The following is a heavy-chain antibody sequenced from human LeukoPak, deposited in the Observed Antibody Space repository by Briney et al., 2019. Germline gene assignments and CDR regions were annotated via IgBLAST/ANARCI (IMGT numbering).Heavy chain of an antibody. J-gene: IGHJ4*02. Sequence: SETLSLTCTVSGGSISSSSYYWGWIRQPPGKGPEWIGSIYYSGSTYYNPSLKSRVTISVDTSKNQFSLKLSSVTAADTAVYYCARVGKNTFDYWGQGTLVTVSS. CDR3: ARVGKNTFDY. CDR2: IYYSGST. CDR1: GGSISSSSYY. V-gene: IGHV4-39*07.